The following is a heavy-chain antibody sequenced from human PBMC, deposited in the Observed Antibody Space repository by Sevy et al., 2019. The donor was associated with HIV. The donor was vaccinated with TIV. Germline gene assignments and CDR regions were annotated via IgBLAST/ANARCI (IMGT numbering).Heavy chain of an antibody. D-gene: IGHD3-9*01. CDR3: ARGGPDDILTHYGMDV. CDR1: GGSFSFYG. Sequence: ASVKVSCKASGGSFSFYGISWMRQAPGQGLEWMAGIIPILGTTKYAQKFQGRVTITADESTSTAYMELTSLRSEDTAVYYCARGGPDDILTHYGMDVWGQGTTVTVSS. J-gene: IGHJ6*02. V-gene: IGHV1-69*13. CDR2: IIPILGTT.